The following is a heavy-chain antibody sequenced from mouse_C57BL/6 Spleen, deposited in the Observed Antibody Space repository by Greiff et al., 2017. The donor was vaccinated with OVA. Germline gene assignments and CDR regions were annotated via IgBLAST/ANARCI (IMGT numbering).Heavy chain of an antibody. CDR2: IDPNSGGT. V-gene: IGHV1-62-3*01. D-gene: IGHD3-1*01. CDR3: ARVLLSETGPFAD. Sequence: QVQLQQPGAELVKPGASVTLSCKASGYTFTSYWMHWVKQRPGRGLEWIGRIDPNSGGTKYNEKFKSKATLTVDKAASTAYMQLSSLTSEDSAVYDCARVLLSETGPFADWGKGTMVTVSA. CDR1: GYTFTSYW. J-gene: IGHJ3*01.